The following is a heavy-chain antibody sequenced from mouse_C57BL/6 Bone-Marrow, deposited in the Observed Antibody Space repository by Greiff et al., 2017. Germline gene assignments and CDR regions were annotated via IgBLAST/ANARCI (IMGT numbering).Heavy chain of an antibody. J-gene: IGHJ4*01. CDR1: GYTFTSYW. CDR2: IDPSDSYT. Sequence: VQLQQPGAELVMPGASVKLSCKASGYTFTSYWMHWVKQRPGQGLEWIGEIDPSDSYTNYNQKFKGKSTLTVDKSSSTAYMQLSSLTSADSAVYYCARGNMAYWVKEPQSPSPQ. CDR3: ARGNMAY. V-gene: IGHV1-69*01.